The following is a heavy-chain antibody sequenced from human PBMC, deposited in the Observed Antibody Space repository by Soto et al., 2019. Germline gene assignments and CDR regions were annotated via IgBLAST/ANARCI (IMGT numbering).Heavy chain of an antibody. CDR3: ARDFGY. J-gene: IGHJ4*02. CDR2: ISVDGSSY. V-gene: IGHV3-30*03. D-gene: IGHD3-10*01. Sequence: QVELVESGGGVVQPGRSLRLSFAASGFTFNRYAMNWVRQSPVKGLEWVAAISVDGSSYNYADSVKGRFIISRDNSKDTLYLQMSSLRVEDTAVYYCARDFGYWGQGTLVTVSS. CDR1: GFTFNRYA.